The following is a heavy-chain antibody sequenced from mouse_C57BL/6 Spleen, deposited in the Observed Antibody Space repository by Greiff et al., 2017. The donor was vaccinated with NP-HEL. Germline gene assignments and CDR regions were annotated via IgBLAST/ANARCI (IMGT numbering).Heavy chain of an antibody. CDR3: AREDYSNYDYYAMDY. Sequence: EVQLVESGGGLVKPGGSLKLSCAASGFTFSDYGMHWVRQAPEKGLEWVAYISSGSSTIYYADTVKGRFTISRDNAKNTLFLQMTSLRSEDTAIYYCAREDYSNYDYYAMDYWGQGTSVTVSS. J-gene: IGHJ4*01. CDR1: GFTFSDYG. D-gene: IGHD2-5*01. V-gene: IGHV5-17*01. CDR2: ISSGSSTI.